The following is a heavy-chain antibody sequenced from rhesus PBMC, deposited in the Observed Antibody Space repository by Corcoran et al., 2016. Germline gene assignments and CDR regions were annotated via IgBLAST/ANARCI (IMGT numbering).Heavy chain of an antibody. CDR3: ASGSGSYYLRYFDY. CDR1: GGSISSNY. J-gene: IGHJ4*01. V-gene: IGHV4-147*01. CDR2: IYGGSGST. D-gene: IGHD3-16*01. Sequence: QVQLQESGPGLVKPSETLSLTCAVAGGSISSNYWSWFRQSSGKGVEWIGYIYGGSGSTSYNPSLKSPVTISTDTSKDQFSLKRSSVTAADTAVYSCASGSGSYYLRYFDYWGQGVLVTVSS.